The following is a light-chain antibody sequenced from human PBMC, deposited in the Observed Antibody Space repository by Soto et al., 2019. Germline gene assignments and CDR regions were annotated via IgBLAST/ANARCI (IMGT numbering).Light chain of an antibody. CDR3: QQYNNWPSYT. V-gene: IGKV3-15*01. Sequence: EIVMTQSPASLSVSPGDRVTLSCRASQSINSNLAWYQQKPGQAPRPLIYGASTRATGIPARFSGSGSGAEFTLTISSLQSEDFAIYYCQQYNNWPSYTFGQGTKLEIK. CDR2: GAS. CDR1: QSINSN. J-gene: IGKJ2*01.